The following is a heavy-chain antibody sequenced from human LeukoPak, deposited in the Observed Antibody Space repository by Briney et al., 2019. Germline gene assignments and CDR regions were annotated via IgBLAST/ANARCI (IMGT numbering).Heavy chain of an antibody. J-gene: IGHJ5*02. CDR3: AKGGSSGWMWFDP. D-gene: IGHD6-19*01. CDR1: GFTFDDYA. V-gene: IGHV3-9*01. Sequence: GGSLRLSCVGSGFTFDDYAMHWVRQVPGKGPEWVSGVSWNSARIDYGDSVKGRFTISRDNAKNSLYLQMNSLRVEDTALYYCAKGGSSGWMWFDPWGQETLVTVSS. CDR2: VSWNSARI.